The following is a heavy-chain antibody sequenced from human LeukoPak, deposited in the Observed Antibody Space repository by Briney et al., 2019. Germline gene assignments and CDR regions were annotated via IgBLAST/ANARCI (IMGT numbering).Heavy chain of an antibody. CDR2: ISGSGGTT. CDR3: AKEADNSGWYVDF. D-gene: IGHD6-19*01. CDR1: GFTFSSYA. V-gene: IGHV3-23*01. Sequence: GGSLRLSCAASGFTFSSYAMSWVRQAPGKGLEWVSVISGSGGTTYYADSVKGRFAISRDTSKNTLYQQMNNLRAEDTAVYYCAKEADNSGWYVDFWGQGTLVTVSS. J-gene: IGHJ4*02.